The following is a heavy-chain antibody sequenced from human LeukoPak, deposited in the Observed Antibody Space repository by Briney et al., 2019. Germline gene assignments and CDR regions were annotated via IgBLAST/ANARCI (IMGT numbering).Heavy chain of an antibody. CDR1: GGTFSSYA. Sequence: SVKVSCKASGGTFSSYAISWVRRAPGQGLEWMGGIIPIFGTANYAQKFQGRVTITTDESTSTAYMELSSLRSEDTAVYYCARGRCSSTSCYTRPNYYYYMDVWGKGTTVTVSS. V-gene: IGHV1-69*05. J-gene: IGHJ6*03. CDR3: ARGRCSSTSCYTRPNYYYYMDV. CDR2: IIPIFGTA. D-gene: IGHD2-2*02.